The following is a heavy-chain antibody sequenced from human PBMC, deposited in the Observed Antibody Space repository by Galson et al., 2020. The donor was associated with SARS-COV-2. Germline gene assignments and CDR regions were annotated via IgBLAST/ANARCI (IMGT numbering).Heavy chain of an antibody. V-gene: IGHV3-11*06. CDR3: AREGPFRGGSPFDY. J-gene: IGHJ4*02. CDR1: GFTSTEYY. CDR2: ISWTSRYT. Sequence: GESLKISCVASGFTSTEYYMSWIRQAPGKALEWVAYISWTSRYTNYADSVKGRFTITRDSAKNSLDLQMNSLRAEDTAVYYCAREGPFRGGSPFDYWGQGTPVTVSS. D-gene: IGHD1-26*01.